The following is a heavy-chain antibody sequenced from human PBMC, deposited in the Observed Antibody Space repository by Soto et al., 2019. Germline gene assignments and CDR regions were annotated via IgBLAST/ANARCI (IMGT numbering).Heavy chain of an antibody. J-gene: IGHJ4*02. CDR2: IYPEDSDT. D-gene: IGHD3-10*01. CDR1: GYRFSDFW. Sequence: GESLKISCQGSGYRFSDFWVAWVRQTPGKGLEWMGIIYPEDSDTRYSPSFQGQVAFSVDKSTNTAFLLWTSLKASDTATYFCVRQRTSGRYPHRALDYWGQGT. V-gene: IGHV5-51*01. CDR3: VRQRTSGRYPHRALDY.